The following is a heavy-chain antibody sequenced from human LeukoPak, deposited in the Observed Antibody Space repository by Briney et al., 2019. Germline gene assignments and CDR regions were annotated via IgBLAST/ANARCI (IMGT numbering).Heavy chain of an antibody. CDR2: INHSGST. D-gene: IGHD3-3*01. Sequence: SETLSLTCAVYGGSFSGCYWSWIRQPPGKGLEWIGEINHSGSTNYNPSLKSRVTISVDTSKNQFSLKLSSVTAADTAVYYCARAALYYDFWSGYRAHWFDPWGQGTLVTVSS. V-gene: IGHV4-34*01. CDR1: GGSFSGCY. J-gene: IGHJ5*02. CDR3: ARAALYYDFWSGYRAHWFDP.